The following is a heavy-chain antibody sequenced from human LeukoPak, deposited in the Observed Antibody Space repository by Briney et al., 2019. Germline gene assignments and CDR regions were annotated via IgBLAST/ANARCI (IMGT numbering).Heavy chain of an antibody. Sequence: GGSLRLSCAASGFTFSSYSMNWVRQAPGKGLEWVSTITGSGGRIYYADSVKGRFTISRDNSKNTLYLQFNSLTVEDTAVYYCAKPESMTDAFDIWGQGTMVTVSS. V-gene: IGHV3-23*01. CDR2: ITGSGGRI. CDR3: AKPESMTDAFDI. D-gene: IGHD2-8*01. J-gene: IGHJ3*02. CDR1: GFTFSSYS.